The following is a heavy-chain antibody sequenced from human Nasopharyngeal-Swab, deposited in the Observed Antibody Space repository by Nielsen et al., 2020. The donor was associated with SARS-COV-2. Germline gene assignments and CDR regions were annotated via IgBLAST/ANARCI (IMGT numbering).Heavy chain of an antibody. CDR3: AKSMVAATPSILDY. J-gene: IGHJ4*02. D-gene: IGHD2-15*01. CDR2: IWYDGSNK. Sequence: GGSLRLSFAASGFPFSSYGMHWVRQAPGKGLEWVAVIWYDGSNKYYADSVKGRFTISRDNSKNTLYLQMNSLRAEDTAVYYCAKSMVAATPSILDYWGQGTLVTVSS. V-gene: IGHV3-33*06. CDR1: GFPFSSYG.